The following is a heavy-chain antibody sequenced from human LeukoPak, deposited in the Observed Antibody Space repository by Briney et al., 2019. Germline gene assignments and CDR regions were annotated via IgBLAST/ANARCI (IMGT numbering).Heavy chain of an antibody. CDR1: GFTFSSYS. D-gene: IGHD1-20*01. Sequence: GGSLRLSCAASGFTFSSYSMNWDRQAPGKGLEWVSSISSSSSYIYYADSVKGRFTISRDNAKNSLYLQMNSLRAEDTAVYYCAREGITGMIDYWGQGTLVTVSS. CDR2: ISSSSSYI. CDR3: AREGITGMIDY. V-gene: IGHV3-21*01. J-gene: IGHJ4*02.